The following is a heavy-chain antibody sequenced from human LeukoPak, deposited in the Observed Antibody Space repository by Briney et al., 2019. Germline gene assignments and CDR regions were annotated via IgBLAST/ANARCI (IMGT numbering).Heavy chain of an antibody. CDR2: LSGSGGST. CDR1: GFTFSSYA. V-gene: IGHV3-23*01. CDR3: AKVIGRYLDYFDY. D-gene: IGHD1-26*01. Sequence: GGSLRLSCAAPGFTFSSYAMSWVRQAPGKGLEWVSTLSGSGGSTYYADSVKGRFTISRDYSKNTLYLQMNSLRDEDTAVYYCAKVIGRYLDYFDYWGQGTLVTVSS. J-gene: IGHJ4*02.